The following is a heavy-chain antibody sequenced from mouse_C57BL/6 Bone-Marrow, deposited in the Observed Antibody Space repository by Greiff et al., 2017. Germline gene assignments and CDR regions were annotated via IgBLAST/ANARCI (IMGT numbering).Heavy chain of an antibody. Sequence: VQLQQSGAELVRPGASVKLSCTASGFHIKDDYMHWVKQRPEQGLEWIGWIDPANGDTEYASKFQGKATITADPSSNTPYLHLSSLTAEDTAVYYCTTVYDYGSSPYYFDYGGQGTTLTVSS. J-gene: IGHJ2*01. D-gene: IGHD1-1*01. CDR2: IDPANGDT. CDR3: TTVYDYGSSPYYFDY. CDR1: GFHIKDDY. V-gene: IGHV14-4*01.